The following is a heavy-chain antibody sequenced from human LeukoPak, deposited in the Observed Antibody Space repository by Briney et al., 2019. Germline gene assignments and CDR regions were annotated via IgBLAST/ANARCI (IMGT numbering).Heavy chain of an antibody. V-gene: IGHV3-30*02. J-gene: IGHJ5*02. D-gene: IGHD3-10*01. Sequence: GGSLRLSCAASGFTFSSYGMHWVRQAPGKGLEWVAFIRYDGSNKYYADSVKGRFTISRDNSKNTLYLQMNSLRAEDTAVYYCARVYGSGSPFDPWGQGTLVTVSS. CDR3: ARVYGSGSPFDP. CDR2: IRYDGSNK. CDR1: GFTFSSYG.